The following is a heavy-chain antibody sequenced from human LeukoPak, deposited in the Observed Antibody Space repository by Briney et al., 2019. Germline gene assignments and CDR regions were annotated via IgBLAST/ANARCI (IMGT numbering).Heavy chain of an antibody. J-gene: IGHJ4*02. V-gene: IGHV3-23*01. Sequence: PGGSLRLSCAVSGITLSNYGMSWVRQAPGKGLEWVAGISDSSGRTNYADSVQGRFTIARDNPKNTLYLQMNSLRAEDTAVYFCAKRGVVIRVILVGFHKEAYYFDSWGQGALVTVSS. CDR1: GITLSNYG. CDR3: AKRGVVIRVILVGFHKEAYYFDS. CDR2: ISDSSGRT. D-gene: IGHD3-10*01.